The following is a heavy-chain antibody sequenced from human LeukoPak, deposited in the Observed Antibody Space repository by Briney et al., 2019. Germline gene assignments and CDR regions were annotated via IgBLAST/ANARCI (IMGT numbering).Heavy chain of an antibody. CDR3: ARGAKIFGVVTLGDSYYYYMDV. CDR1: GYTFTGYY. D-gene: IGHD3-3*01. V-gene: IGHV1-2*02. J-gene: IGHJ6*03. Sequence: VASVNVSCKASGYTFTGYYMHWVRQAPGQGREWMGWINPNSWCTNFVQKFHGRLTMTRDTSISTAYMELSRLRSDDTAIYYCARGAKIFGVVTLGDSYYYYMDVWGKGTTVTVSS. CDR2: INPNSWCT.